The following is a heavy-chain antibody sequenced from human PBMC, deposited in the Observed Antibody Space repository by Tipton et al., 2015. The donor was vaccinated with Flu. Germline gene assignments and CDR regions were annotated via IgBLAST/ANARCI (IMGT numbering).Heavy chain of an antibody. CDR3: ARVEMLGAVPTH. V-gene: IGHV4-38-2*02. Sequence: TLSLTCSVSGDSIAYPYFWGWIRQAPGKGLEWIGNIHRSGNGYYNPSLKSRVTMSVDSSKNQFSLRLTSVTAADTAVYYCARVEMLGAVPTHWGQGALVTVSS. CDR2: IHRSGNG. D-gene: IGHD3-10*02. CDR1: GDSIAYPYF. J-gene: IGHJ4*02.